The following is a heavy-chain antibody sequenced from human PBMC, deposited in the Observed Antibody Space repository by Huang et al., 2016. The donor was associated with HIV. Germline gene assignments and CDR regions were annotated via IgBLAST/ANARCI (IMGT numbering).Heavy chain of an antibody. CDR3: ALKGDSSGWEYFRH. D-gene: IGHD6-19*01. CDR1: GFIFSNYG. J-gene: IGHJ1*01. Sequence: QVQLVESGGGVVQPGRSLRLSCAASGFIFSNYGMHWVRQAPGKGLGWVELISYDGSNKYYTDSVKGRFSISRDNSKNTLYLQMNSLRAEDTAVYYCALKGDSSGWEYFRHWGQGTLVTVSS. CDR2: ISYDGSNK. V-gene: IGHV3-30*03.